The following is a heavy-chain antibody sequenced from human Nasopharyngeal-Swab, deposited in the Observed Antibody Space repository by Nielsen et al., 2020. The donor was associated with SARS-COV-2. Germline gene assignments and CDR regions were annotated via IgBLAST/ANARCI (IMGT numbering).Heavy chain of an antibody. CDR2: IYYSGST. CDR3: ARGVGRRLDY. J-gene: IGHJ4*02. D-gene: IGHD1-1*01. V-gene: IGHV4-30-4*01. CDR1: GGSLSSGDYY. Sequence: SETLSLTCTVSGGSLSSGDYYWSWIRQPPGKGLEWIGYIYYSGSTYYNPSLKSRVTISVDTSKNQFSLKLSSVTAADTAVYYCARGVGRRLDYWGQGTLVTVSS.